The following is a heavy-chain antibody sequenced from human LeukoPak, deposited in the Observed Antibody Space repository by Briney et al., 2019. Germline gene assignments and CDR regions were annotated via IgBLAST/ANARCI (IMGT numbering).Heavy chain of an antibody. CDR1: GGSISTSSYY. CDR3: AKPADFALVEMATIMFDY. J-gene: IGHJ4*02. V-gene: IGHV4-39*01. CDR2: LYHTGST. D-gene: IGHD5-24*01. Sequence: PSETLSLTCTVSGGSISTSSYYWGWIRQPPGKGLEWIGSLYHTGSTYYNPSLKSRVNISVDTSKNQFSLKLNSVTAADTAVYYCAKPADFALVEMATIMFDYWGQGTLVTVSS.